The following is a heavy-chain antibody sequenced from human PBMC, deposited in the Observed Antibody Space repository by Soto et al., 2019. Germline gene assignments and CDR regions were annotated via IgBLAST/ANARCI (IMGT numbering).Heavy chain of an antibody. CDR3: ARGLHPPSYYYDSSDAFDI. J-gene: IGHJ3*02. CDR1: GFTFSSYV. D-gene: IGHD3-22*01. Sequence: GGSLRLSCAASGFTFSSYVMHWVRQSPGKGLEWVAVIWYDGSNKYYADSVKGRFTISRDNSKNTLYLQMNSLRAEDTAVYYCARGLHPPSYYYDSSDAFDIWGQGTMVTVSS. V-gene: IGHV3-33*01. CDR2: IWYDGSNK.